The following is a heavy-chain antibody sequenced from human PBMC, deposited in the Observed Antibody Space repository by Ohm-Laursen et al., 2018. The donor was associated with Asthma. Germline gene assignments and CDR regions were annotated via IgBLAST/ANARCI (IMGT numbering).Heavy chain of an antibody. J-gene: IGHJ4*02. V-gene: IGHV3-30*03. D-gene: IGHD3-22*01. CDR2: ISYDGSNK. Sequence: SLRLSCTASGFTFSSYGMHWVRQAPGKGLEWVAVISYDGSNKYYADSVKGRFTISRDNSKNTLYLQMNSLRAEDTAVYYCASDSSGYYLGYWGQGTLVTVSS. CDR3: ASDSSGYYLGY. CDR1: GFTFSSYG.